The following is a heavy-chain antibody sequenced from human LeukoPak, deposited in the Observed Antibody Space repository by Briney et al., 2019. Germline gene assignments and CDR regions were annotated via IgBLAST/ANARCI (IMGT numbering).Heavy chain of an antibody. Sequence: PPETLSLTCTVSGGSISTYYWSWIRQSPGKGPEWIGYIYYDGSTNYNPSLKSRVTISVDTSKNQFSLKLSSVTAAETAVYYCAREGRYRYGYNEYHLYMDIWGKGTTVTVSS. J-gene: IGHJ6*03. V-gene: IGHV4-59*12. D-gene: IGHD5-18*01. CDR2: IYYDGST. CDR1: GGSISTYY. CDR3: AREGRYRYGYNEYHLYMDI.